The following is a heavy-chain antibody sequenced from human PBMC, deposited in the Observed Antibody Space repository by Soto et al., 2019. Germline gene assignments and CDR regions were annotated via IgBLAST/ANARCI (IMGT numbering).Heavy chain of an antibody. D-gene: IGHD5-12*01. J-gene: IGHJ6*03. CDR3: ARVNAGYDNYYYYYYMDV. Sequence: PGESLKISCKGSGYSFTSYWIGWVRQMPGKGLEWMGIIYPGDSDTRYSPSFQGQVTISADKSISTAYLQWSSLKASDTAMYYCARVNAGYDNYYYYYYMDVWGKGTTVPVPS. CDR2: IYPGDSDT. CDR1: GYSFTSYW. V-gene: IGHV5-51*01.